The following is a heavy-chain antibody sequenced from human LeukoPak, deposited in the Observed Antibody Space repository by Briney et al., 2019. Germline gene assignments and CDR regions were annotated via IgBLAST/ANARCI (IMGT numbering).Heavy chain of an antibody. CDR2: ITSGGST. V-gene: IGHV3-23*01. CDR1: GFTFNSYA. Sequence: GGSLRLSCAASGFTFNSYAMSWVRQAPGKGLEWVSVITSGGSTHYADSVKGRFTISRDNSKNTLSLQMNSLRAENTAVYYCARRGFGENYFDYWGQGTLVIVSS. CDR3: ARRGFGENYFDY. D-gene: IGHD3-10*01. J-gene: IGHJ4*02.